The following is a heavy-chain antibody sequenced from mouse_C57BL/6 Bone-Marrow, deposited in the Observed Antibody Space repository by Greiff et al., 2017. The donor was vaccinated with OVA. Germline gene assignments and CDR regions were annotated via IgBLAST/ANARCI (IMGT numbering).Heavy chain of an antibody. CDR2: IDPSDSYT. CDR1: GYTFTSYW. Sequence: VQLQQPGAELVKPGASVKLSCKASGYTFTSYWMQWVKQRPGLGLEWIGEIDPSDSYTNYNQKFKGKATLVVDTSSSTAYMQLSSLTSEDSAVYYCASAVFAYWGQGTLVTVSA. J-gene: IGHJ3*01. V-gene: IGHV1-50*01. CDR3: ASAVFAY.